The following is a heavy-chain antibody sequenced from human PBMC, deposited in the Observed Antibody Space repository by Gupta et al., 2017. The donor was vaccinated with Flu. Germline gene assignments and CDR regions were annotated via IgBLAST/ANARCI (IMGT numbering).Heavy chain of an antibody. CDR2: ISWNSGSI. V-gene: IGHV3-9*01. D-gene: IGHD6-13*01. Sequence: EVQLVESGGGLVQPGRSLRLSCAASGFTFDDYAMHWVRQPPGKGLEWVSGISWNSGSIGYADSVKGRFTISRDNAKNSLYLQMNSLRAEDTALYYCAKERLRIAAAGTPSYFDYWGQGTLVTVSS. CDR3: AKERLRIAAAGTPSYFDY. J-gene: IGHJ4*02. CDR1: GFTFDDYA.